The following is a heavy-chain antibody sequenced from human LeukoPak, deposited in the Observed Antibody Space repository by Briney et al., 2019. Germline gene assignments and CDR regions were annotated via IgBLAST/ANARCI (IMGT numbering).Heavy chain of an antibody. CDR3: ARHGTYNSGWHHFDY. CDR1: GGSIGTYY. V-gene: IGHV4-59*08. Sequence: SETLSLTCTVSGGSIGTYYWSWIRQPPGKGLEWIGYIYYSGSTNYNSSLKSRVTISLDTSKNQFSLKLRSVTAADTAVYYCARHGTYNSGWHHFDYWGQGTLVTVSS. D-gene: IGHD6-19*01. J-gene: IGHJ4*02. CDR2: IYYSGST.